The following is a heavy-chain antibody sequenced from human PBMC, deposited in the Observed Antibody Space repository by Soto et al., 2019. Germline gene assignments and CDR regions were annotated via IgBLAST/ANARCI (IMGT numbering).Heavy chain of an antibody. Sequence: ASVKVSCKASGYTFTSYGISWVRQAPGQGLEWMGWISAYNGNTNYAQKLQGRVTMTTDTSTSTAYMELRSLRSDDTAVYYCGRAHIMSIFGVVIRAFDYWGQGTLVTVSS. V-gene: IGHV1-18*01. CDR3: GRAHIMSIFGVVIRAFDY. CDR1: GYTFTSYG. J-gene: IGHJ4*02. CDR2: ISAYNGNT. D-gene: IGHD3-3*01.